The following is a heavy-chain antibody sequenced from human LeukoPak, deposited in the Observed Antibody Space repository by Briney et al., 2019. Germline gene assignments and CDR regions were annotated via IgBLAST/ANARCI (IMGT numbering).Heavy chain of an antibody. V-gene: IGHV3-23*01. CDR2: ISGSGDNT. D-gene: IGHD6-13*01. CDR3: AKEEAAAGFRWVDP. Sequence: PGGSLRLSCAPSGFTFSSFAMSWVRQAPGKGLEWVSAISGSGDNTYYADSVKGRFTISRDNSKDTLYLQMSSLRADDTAIYYCAKEEAAAGFRWVDPWGQGTLVTVSS. J-gene: IGHJ5*02. CDR1: GFTFSSFA.